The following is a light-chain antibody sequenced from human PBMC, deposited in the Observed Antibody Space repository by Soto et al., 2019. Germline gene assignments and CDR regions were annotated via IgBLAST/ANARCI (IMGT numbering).Light chain of an antibody. CDR2: DAS. CDR1: QSVSSY. J-gene: IGKJ3*01. CDR3: QQRSNWPPFS. Sequence: EIVLTQSPATLSLSPGERATLSCSASQSVSSYLAWYQQKPGQAPRLLIYDASNRATGIPARFSGSGSGTDFTLAISSLEPEDFAVYYWQQRSNWPPFSFGPGTKVDIK. V-gene: IGKV3-11*01.